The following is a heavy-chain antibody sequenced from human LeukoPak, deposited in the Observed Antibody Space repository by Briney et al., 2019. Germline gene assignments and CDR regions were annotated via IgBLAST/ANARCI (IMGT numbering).Heavy chain of an antibody. J-gene: IGHJ4*02. D-gene: IGHD1-26*01. CDR1: GGSISNSSYY. CDR3: ARSPSGSYPD. Sequence: PSETLSLTCTVSGGSISNSSYYWAWIRQPPGKGLEWIGSISYSGSTSYNLSLKRRVTMSIDTSKNHFSLRLSSMTAADTATYYCARSPSGSYPDWGQGTLVTVSS. CDR2: ISYSGST. V-gene: IGHV4-39*07.